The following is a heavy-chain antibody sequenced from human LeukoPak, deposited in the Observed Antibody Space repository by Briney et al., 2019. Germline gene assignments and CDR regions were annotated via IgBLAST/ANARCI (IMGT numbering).Heavy chain of an antibody. CDR2: IYPGDSDT. V-gene: IGHV5-51*01. CDR1: GYTFTSYW. J-gene: IGHJ3*02. CDR3: ARFAGTTVTTGRGAFDI. D-gene: IGHD4-17*01. Sequence: GESLKISCKGSGYTFTSYWIGWVRQMSGEGLEWMGIIYPGDSDTRYSPSFQGQVTISADKSISTAYLQWSSLKASDTAMYYCARFAGTTVTTGRGAFDIWGQGTMVTVSS.